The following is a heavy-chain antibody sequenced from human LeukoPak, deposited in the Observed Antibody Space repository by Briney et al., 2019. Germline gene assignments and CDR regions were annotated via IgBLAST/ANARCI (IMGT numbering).Heavy chain of an antibody. Sequence: SVKVSCKASGGTFSSYAISWVRQAPGQGLECMGRIIPIFGTANYAQKFQGRVTITTDESTSTAYMELSSLRSEDTAVYYCAVWLMDTAMVKDFDYWGQGTLVTVSS. CDR2: IIPIFGTA. V-gene: IGHV1-69*05. CDR3: AVWLMDTAMVKDFDY. D-gene: IGHD5-18*01. J-gene: IGHJ4*02. CDR1: GGTFSSYA.